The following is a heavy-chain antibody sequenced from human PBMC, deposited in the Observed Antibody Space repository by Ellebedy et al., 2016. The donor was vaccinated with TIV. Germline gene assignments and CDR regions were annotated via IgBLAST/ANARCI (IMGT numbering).Heavy chain of an antibody. J-gene: IGHJ4*02. CDR2: ISSGSGRYT. CDR3: ARDPRNYFEMSGYPGF. Sequence: PGGSLRLSCAASGFTFSDYYMSRIRQAPGRGLEWLSYISSGSGRYTGYADSVKGRFTIARDNTKNSLYLEMNSLRAEDTALHYWARDPRNYFEMSGYPGFWGQGTLVTVSS. V-gene: IGHV3-11*06. CDR1: GFTFSDYY. D-gene: IGHD3-3*01.